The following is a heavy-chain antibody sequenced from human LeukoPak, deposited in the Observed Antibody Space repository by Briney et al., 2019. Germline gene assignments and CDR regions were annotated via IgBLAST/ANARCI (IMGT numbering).Heavy chain of an antibody. CDR3: ARDTTSIVGATGIDY. Sequence: ASVKVSCKASGYTFTSYGISWVRQAPGQGLEWMGWISVYKGNTNYAQKLQGRVTMTTDTSTSTVYMELRSLRSDDTAVYYCARDTTSIVGATGIDYWGQGTLVTVSS. V-gene: IGHV1-18*01. CDR2: ISVYKGNT. D-gene: IGHD1-26*01. CDR1: GYTFTSYG. J-gene: IGHJ4*02.